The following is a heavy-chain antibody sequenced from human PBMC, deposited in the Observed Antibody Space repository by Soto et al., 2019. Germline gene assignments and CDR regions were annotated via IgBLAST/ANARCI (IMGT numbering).Heavy chain of an antibody. V-gene: IGHV1-69*01. D-gene: IGHD2-2*01. CDR2: IIPIAGTA. CDR1: GGTFSSYA. CDR3: ARSQGSSTSLDFYYCYYYGMDV. J-gene: IGHJ6*02. Sequence: QVQLVQSAAEVQKPGSSVKVSCEASGGTFSSYAISWVRQAPGQGLEWMGGIIPIAGTANYAQKFQGRVTFTSDDSNSTAYMELRSLGSEDTAVYYCARSQGSSTSLDFYYCYYYGMDVWGQWSTVTVSS.